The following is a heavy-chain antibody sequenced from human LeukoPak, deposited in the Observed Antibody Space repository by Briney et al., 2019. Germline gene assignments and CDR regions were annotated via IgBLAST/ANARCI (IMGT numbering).Heavy chain of an antibody. CDR3: ARGSRRHYDGSGYYFGEFDY. J-gene: IGHJ4*02. D-gene: IGHD3-22*01. CDR1: GFTFSSYA. CDR2: ISYDGSNK. Sequence: GGSLRLSCAASGFTFSSYAMHWVRQAPGKGLEWVAVISYDGSNKYYADSVKGRFTISRGNAKNSLYLQMNSLKVEDTAIYYCARGSRRHYDGSGYYFGEFDYWGQGILVTVSS. V-gene: IGHV3-30-3*01.